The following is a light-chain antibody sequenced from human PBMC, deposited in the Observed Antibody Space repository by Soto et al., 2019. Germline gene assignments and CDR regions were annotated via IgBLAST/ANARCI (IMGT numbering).Light chain of an antibody. CDR2: DVS. CDR1: SSDVGGYNY. J-gene: IGLJ2*01. CDR3: SSYTSSSTVV. V-gene: IGLV2-14*01. Sequence: QSALTQPASVSGSPGQSITISCTGTSSDVGGYNYVSWYQQHPGKAPKLMIYDVSNRPSGVSIRFSGSKSGNTASLTISGLQSEYEADYYCSSYTSSSTVVFGGGTKLTAL.